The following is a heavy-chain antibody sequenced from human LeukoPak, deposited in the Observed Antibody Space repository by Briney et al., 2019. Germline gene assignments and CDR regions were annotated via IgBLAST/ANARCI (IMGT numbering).Heavy chain of an antibody. Sequence: GGSLRLSCAASGFSLSSYSMNWVRQAPGKGLEWVSSISTRSSYIHYADSVKGRFTISRDNAKNSLYLQMNSLRAEDTAVYYCARDLEVEGIDATLWGQGTLVTVSS. D-gene: IGHD2-15*01. V-gene: IGHV3-21*01. CDR1: GFSLSSYS. J-gene: IGHJ4*02. CDR2: ISTRSSYI. CDR3: ARDLEVEGIDATL.